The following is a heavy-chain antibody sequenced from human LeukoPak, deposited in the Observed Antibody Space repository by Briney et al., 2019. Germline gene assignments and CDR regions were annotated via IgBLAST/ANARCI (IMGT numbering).Heavy chain of an antibody. Sequence: GGSLRLSCAASGFSFSSHGMHWVRQAPGKGLEWVAVISYDRSEQYYADSVKGRFTITRDNSNNTLYLLMNGLGTEDTAVYYCAKDSYSKGDFWGQGVLVTVSS. CDR1: GFSFSSHG. CDR3: AKDSYSKGDF. V-gene: IGHV3-30*18. CDR2: ISYDRSEQ. D-gene: IGHD6-13*01. J-gene: IGHJ4*02.